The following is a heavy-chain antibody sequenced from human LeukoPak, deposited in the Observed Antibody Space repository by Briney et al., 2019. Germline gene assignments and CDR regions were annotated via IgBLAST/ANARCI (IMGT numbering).Heavy chain of an antibody. D-gene: IGHD2-21*02. V-gene: IGHV3-74*01. CDR3: ARFVVVTAGDY. CDR1: GFTPSNYW. J-gene: IGHJ4*01. CDR2: LHSNGAFT. Sequence: PGGSLRLSCSASGFTPSNYWMHCGRQAPGKGLVWVARLHSNGAFTTYADSVKVRFTISRDTAKNTLYLQMNSLRVEATAVYYCARFVVVTAGDYWGQGTLVTVSS.